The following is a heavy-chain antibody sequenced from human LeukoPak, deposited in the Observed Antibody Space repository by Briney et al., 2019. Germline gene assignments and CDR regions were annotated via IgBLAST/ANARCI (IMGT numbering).Heavy chain of an antibody. J-gene: IGHJ3*01. CDR1: EFTFSGHQ. D-gene: IGHD2-15*01. Sequence: GGSLRLSCAASEFTFSGHQMSWVRQAPGKGPEWVAKIIQDGSEEYYLDSVKGRFIISRYNGKNSLYLEMNSLRVEDTAVYYCARDWRQDNAFDLWGRGTMVTVSS. CDR2: IIQDGSEE. V-gene: IGHV3-7*01. CDR3: ARDWRQDNAFDL.